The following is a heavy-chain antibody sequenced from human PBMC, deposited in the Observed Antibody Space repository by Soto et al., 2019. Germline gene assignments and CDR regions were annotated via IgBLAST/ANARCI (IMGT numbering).Heavy chain of an antibody. J-gene: IGHJ5*02. CDR2: MNPNNGTT. CDR1: GYTFTSYD. CDR3: VRDGDYGDGYGWFDP. Sequence: ASVKVSCKASGYTFTSYDINWGRQATGQRLEGKGWMNPNNGTTGYAQKCQGRVTMTTDTSTSTAYRELMSLRSDDTAVYYCVRDGDYGDGYGWFDPWGQGTLVTVSS. V-gene: IGHV1-8*02. D-gene: IGHD4-17*01.